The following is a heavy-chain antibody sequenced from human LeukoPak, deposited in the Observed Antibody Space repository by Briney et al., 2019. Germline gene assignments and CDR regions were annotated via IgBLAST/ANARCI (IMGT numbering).Heavy chain of an antibody. CDR2: INHSGST. D-gene: IGHD5-18*01. J-gene: IGHJ3*02. CDR3: AREYRGGGYSYGLHALDI. CDR1: GGCFSGDY. V-gene: IGHV4-34*01. Sequence: SETLSLTCAVYGGCFSGDYWSWIRQPPGKGLEWIGEINHSGSTNYNPSLKSRVTISVDTSKNQFSLKLSSVTAADTAVYYCAREYRGGGYSYGLHALDIWGQGTMVTVSS.